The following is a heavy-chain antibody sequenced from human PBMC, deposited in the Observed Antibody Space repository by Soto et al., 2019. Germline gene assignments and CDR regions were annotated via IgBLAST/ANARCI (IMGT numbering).Heavy chain of an antibody. CDR2: IRSTVDGETT. D-gene: IGHD1-1*01. Sequence: EVQLVESGGGWVKPGGSLRLSCSASGFRFTYAWMNWVRRPLGKGPECVGRIRSTVDGETTDYAASVKGRFIVLRDDSTSTLYLQMNGLKNEDTAVYYCTTQPFNWNDVGGNWGPGTLVTVSS. CDR1: GFRFTYAW. J-gene: IGHJ4*02. CDR3: TTQPFNWNDVGGN. V-gene: IGHV3-15*07.